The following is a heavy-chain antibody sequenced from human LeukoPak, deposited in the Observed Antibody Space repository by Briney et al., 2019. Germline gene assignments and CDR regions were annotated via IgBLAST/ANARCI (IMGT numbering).Heavy chain of an antibody. J-gene: IGHJ5*01. CDR1: GGSFSGYY. CDR3: ARGGSSSWYSLGSSSRFDS. Sequence: SETLSLTCAVYGGSFSGYYWSWIRQPPGKGLEWIGEINHSGSTNYNPSLKSRVTISVDTSKNQFSLKLSSVTAADTAVYYCARGGSSSWYSLGSSSRFDSWGQGTLVTVSS. V-gene: IGHV4-34*01. D-gene: IGHD6-13*01. CDR2: INHSGST.